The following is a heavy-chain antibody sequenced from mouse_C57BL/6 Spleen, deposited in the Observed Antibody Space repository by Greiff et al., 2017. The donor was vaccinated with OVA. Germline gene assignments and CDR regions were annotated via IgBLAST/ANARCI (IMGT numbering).Heavy chain of an antibody. CDR1: GYSFTSYY. D-gene: IGHD2-3*01. J-gene: IGHJ2*01. CDR2: IYPGSGNT. CDR3: ARRKGCDDGYVFDY. Sequence: QVQLKQSGPELAKPGASVKISCKASGYSFTSYYIHWVKQRPGQGLEWIGWIYPGSGNTKYNEKFKGKATLTADTSSSTAYMQLSSLTSEDSAVYYSARRKGCDDGYVFDYWGQGTTLTVSS. V-gene: IGHV1-66*01.